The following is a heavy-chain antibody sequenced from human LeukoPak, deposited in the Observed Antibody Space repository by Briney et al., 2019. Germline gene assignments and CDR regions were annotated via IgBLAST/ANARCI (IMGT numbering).Heavy chain of an antibody. CDR3: ARVYTVMPYYFDL. V-gene: IGHV3-53*04. CDR2: IYSGGTT. Sequence: GGSLRLSCAASGFTVSTNCMTWVRQAPGKGLEWVSTIYSGGTTYYADSVMGRFTISRHNSRNTLYLQMNSLRAEDTAVYYCARVYTVMPYYFDLWGQGTLVTVSS. J-gene: IGHJ4*02. D-gene: IGHD5-18*01. CDR1: GFTVSTNC.